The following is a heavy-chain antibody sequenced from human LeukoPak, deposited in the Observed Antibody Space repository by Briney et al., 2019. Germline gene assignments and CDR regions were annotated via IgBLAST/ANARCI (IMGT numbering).Heavy chain of an antibody. CDR1: GFTFSSYA. V-gene: IGHV3-23*01. CDR3: AKDRTVGASYWYFDL. J-gene: IGHJ2*01. D-gene: IGHD1-26*01. CDR2: ISNSGGST. Sequence: GGSLRLSCAASGFTFSSYAMSWVRQAPGKGLEWVSVISNSGGSTYHADSVKGRFTISRDNSKNTLYLQMNSLRAEDTAVYYCAKDRTVGASYWYFDLWGRGTLVTVSS.